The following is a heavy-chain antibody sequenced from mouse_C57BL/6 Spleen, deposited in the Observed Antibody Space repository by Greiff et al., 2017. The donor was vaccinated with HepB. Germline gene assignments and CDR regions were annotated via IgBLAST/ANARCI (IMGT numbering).Heavy chain of an antibody. CDR1: GYTFTSYW. D-gene: IGHD4-1*01. V-gene: IGHV1-53*01. CDR3: ASLKLGTGTSDYYAMDY. J-gene: IGHJ4*01. CDR2: INPSNGGT. Sequence: QVQLQQPGTELVKPGASVKLSCKASGYTFTSYWMHWVKQRPGQGLEWIGNINPSNGGTNYNEKFKSKATLTVDKSSSTAYMQLSSLTSEDSAVYYCASLKLGTGTSDYYAMDYWGQGTSVTVSS.